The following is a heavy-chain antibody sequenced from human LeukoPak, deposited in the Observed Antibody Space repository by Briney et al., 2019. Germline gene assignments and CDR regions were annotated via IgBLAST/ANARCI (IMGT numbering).Heavy chain of an antibody. CDR2: IYYSGST. V-gene: IGHV4-39*01. CDR3: ARVYYDFWSGYYTGVEYFDY. D-gene: IGHD3-3*01. Sequence: GSLRLSCAASGFTFSSYWMSWIRQPPGKGLEWIGSIYYSGSTYYNPSLKSRVTISVDTSKNQFSLKLSSVTAADTAVYYCARVYYDFWSGYYTGVEYFDYWGQGTLVTVSS. CDR1: GFTFSSYW. J-gene: IGHJ4*02.